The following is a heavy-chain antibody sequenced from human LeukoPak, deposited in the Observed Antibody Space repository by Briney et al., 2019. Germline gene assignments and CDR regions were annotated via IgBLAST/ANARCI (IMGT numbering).Heavy chain of an antibody. V-gene: IGHV1-69*13. Sequence: SVKVSCKASGGTFSSYAISWVRQAPGQGLEWMGGIIPIFGTANYAQKFQGRVTITADESTSTAYMELSSLRSEDTAVYYCATDRITIFGVVIRFDYWGQGTLVTVSS. CDR3: ATDRITIFGVVIRFDY. J-gene: IGHJ4*02. CDR1: GGTFSSYA. D-gene: IGHD3-3*01. CDR2: IIPIFGTA.